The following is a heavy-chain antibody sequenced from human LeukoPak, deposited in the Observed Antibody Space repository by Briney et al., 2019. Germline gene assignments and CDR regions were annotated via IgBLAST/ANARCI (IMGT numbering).Heavy chain of an antibody. CDR2: ISGSGGST. D-gene: IGHD6-13*01. J-gene: IGHJ6*02. CDR3: AKTGCSSRWYYYGMDV. V-gene: IGHV3-23*01. Sequence: RGGSLRLSCVAPGFTFSSYAMSWVRPAPGKGLEWVSAISGSGGSTYYADSVKGRFTISRDNSKNTLYLQMNSPRAEDTAVYYCAKTGCSSRWYYYGMDVWGQGTTVTVSS. CDR1: GFTFSSYA.